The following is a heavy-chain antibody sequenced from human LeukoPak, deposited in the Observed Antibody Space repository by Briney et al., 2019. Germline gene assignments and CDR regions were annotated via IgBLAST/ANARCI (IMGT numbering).Heavy chain of an antibody. CDR3: ARLRPYDSSGYGMYYFDY. CDR1: GFTFSNAW. D-gene: IGHD3-22*01. CDR2: IYHSGSA. V-gene: IGHV4-4*02. Sequence: GSLRLSCAASGFTFSNAWMSWVRQAPGKGLEWIGEIYHSGSANYNPSLQSRVTISVDKSKNQFSLKLSSVTAADTAVYYCARLRPYDSSGYGMYYFDYWGQGTLVTVSS. J-gene: IGHJ4*02.